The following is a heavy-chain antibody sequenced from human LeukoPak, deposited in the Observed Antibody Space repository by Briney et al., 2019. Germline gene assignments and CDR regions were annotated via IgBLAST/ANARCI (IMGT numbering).Heavy chain of an antibody. D-gene: IGHD3-22*01. Sequence: GGSLRLSCAASGFTFSSYAMHWVRQAPGKGLEYVSAISSNGGSTYYANSVKGRFTISRDNSKNTLYLQMGSLRAEDMAVYYCARSIVVVITPDYWGQGTLVTVSS. V-gene: IGHV3-64*01. CDR3: ARSIVVVITPDY. J-gene: IGHJ4*02. CDR1: GFTFSSYA. CDR2: ISSNGGST.